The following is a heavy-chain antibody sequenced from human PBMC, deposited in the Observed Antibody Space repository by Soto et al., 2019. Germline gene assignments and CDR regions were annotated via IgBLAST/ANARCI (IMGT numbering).Heavy chain of an antibody. CDR1: GGSFSGYY. CDR2: INHSGST. CDR3: ARLITIIQDPVTYYGMDV. D-gene: IGHD2-21*01. J-gene: IGHJ6*02. Sequence: SETLSLTCAVYGGSFSGYYWSWIRQPPGKGLEWIGEINHSGSTNYNPSLKSRVTISVDTSKNQFSLKLSSVTAADTAVYYCARLITIIQDPVTYYGMDVWGQGTTVTVSS. V-gene: IGHV4-34*01.